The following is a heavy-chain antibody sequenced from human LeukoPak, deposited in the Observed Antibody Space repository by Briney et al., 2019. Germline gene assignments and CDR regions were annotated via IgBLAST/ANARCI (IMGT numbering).Heavy chain of an antibody. CDR3: AKGSAAVRPYYFDD. Sequence: PGGSLRLSCAASGFTFNNYAMSWIRQAPGKGLEWVSAISGGGGSTYYADSVKGRFTISSDNSANTLFLQLNSLRADDTAVYYCAKGSAAVRPYYFDDWGQGILVTVSS. J-gene: IGHJ4*02. CDR1: GFTFNNYA. V-gene: IGHV3-23*01. CDR2: ISGGGGST. D-gene: IGHD6-13*01.